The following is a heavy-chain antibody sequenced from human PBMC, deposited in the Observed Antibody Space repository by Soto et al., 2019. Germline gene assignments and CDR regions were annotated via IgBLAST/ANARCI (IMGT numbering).Heavy chain of an antibody. Sequence: ASVKVSCKASGYTFTSYGISWVRQAPGQGLEWMGWISAYNGNTNYAQKLQGRVTMTTDTSTSTAYMELRSLRSDDTAVYYCARDYCSSTSCYKRGWFDPWGQGTLVTVSS. CDR2: ISAYNGNT. J-gene: IGHJ5*02. V-gene: IGHV1-18*04. CDR3: ARDYCSSTSCYKRGWFDP. D-gene: IGHD2-2*02. CDR1: GYTFTSYG.